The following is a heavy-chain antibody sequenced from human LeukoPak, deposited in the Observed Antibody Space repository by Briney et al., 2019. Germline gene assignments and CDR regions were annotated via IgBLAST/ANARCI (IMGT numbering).Heavy chain of an antibody. CDR3: AESSSGYY. V-gene: IGHV3-7*01. Sequence: GGSLRLSCAASGFTFGSCWMNWVRQTPGKGLEWVANINQDGSQKFYVDSVKGRFTISRDNANNSLYLQMNSLRAEDTAVYYCAESSSGYYWGQGTLVTVSS. CDR1: GFTFGSCW. D-gene: IGHD3-22*01. CDR2: INQDGSQK. J-gene: IGHJ4*02.